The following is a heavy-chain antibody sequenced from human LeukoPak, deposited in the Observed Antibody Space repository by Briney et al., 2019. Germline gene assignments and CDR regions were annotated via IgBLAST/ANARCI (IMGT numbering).Heavy chain of an antibody. CDR3: AKDAQRGLDYSNSLEY. Sequence: GGSLRLSCAATGFTFNHYGMHWVRQAPGKGLEWVAVIWSDGTNKYYGDSVKGRFTISRVDSENTVYLQMNSLRPEDTGVYYCAKDAQRGLDYSNSLEYWGQGTPVTVST. CDR2: IWSDGTNK. D-gene: IGHD4-11*01. J-gene: IGHJ4*02. CDR1: GFTFNHYG. V-gene: IGHV3-33*06.